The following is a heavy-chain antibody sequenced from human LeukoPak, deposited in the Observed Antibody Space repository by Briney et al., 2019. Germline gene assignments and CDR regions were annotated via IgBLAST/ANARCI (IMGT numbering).Heavy chain of an antibody. Sequence: PGGSLRLSCVASGFTFSRYWMTWVRPAPGKRLEWVATLIQDGGEKHYVDSVKGRFTISRDNAKNSVYLQMNNLRAEDTAVYYCASWGSVAGQRALDYWGQGTLVTVSS. V-gene: IGHV3-7*03. D-gene: IGHD6-19*01. CDR2: LIQDGGEK. CDR1: GFTFSRYW. J-gene: IGHJ4*02. CDR3: ASWGSVAGQRALDY.